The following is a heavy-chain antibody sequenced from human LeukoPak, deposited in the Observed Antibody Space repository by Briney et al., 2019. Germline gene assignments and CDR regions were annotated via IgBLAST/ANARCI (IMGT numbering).Heavy chain of an antibody. CDR1: GGSFSVYN. V-gene: IGHV4-34*01. CDR3: ARDLRKSYYYYGMDV. D-gene: IGHD3-16*01. Sequence: SETLSLTCAVYGGSFSVYNWTWIRHPPGKGLGGIGEINHSGSTNYNPSLKSRVTISVDTSKNQFSLKLSSVTAADTAVYYCARDLRKSYYYYGMDVWGQGTTVTVSS. CDR2: INHSGST. J-gene: IGHJ6*02.